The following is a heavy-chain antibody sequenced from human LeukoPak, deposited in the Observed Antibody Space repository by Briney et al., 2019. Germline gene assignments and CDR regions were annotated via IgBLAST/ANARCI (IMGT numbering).Heavy chain of an antibody. Sequence: GGSLRLSCAASGFTFSNAWMSWVRQAPGKGLEWVGRIKSKTDGGTTDYAAPVKGRFTISRDDSKNTLYLQMNSLKTEDTAVYYCTTDYGDITTDDYWGQGTLVTVSS. V-gene: IGHV3-15*01. CDR3: TTDYGDITTDDY. CDR2: IKSKTDGGTT. CDR1: GFTFSNAW. J-gene: IGHJ4*02. D-gene: IGHD4-17*01.